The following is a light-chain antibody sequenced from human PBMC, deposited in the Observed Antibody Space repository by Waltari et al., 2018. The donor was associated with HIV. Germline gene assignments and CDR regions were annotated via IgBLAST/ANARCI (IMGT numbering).Light chain of an antibody. J-gene: IGLJ2*01. V-gene: IGLV3-25*03. Sequence: SYELAQPPSVSVSPGQTARLTSPGDALPTQFVHCYQQKPGHAPIVVIYKDSERPPGIPERFSGFISGTTATLTISAVQAEDEADYYCQSADITGTLGVFGGGTRLTV. CDR2: KDS. CDR3: QSADITGTLGV. CDR1: ALPTQF.